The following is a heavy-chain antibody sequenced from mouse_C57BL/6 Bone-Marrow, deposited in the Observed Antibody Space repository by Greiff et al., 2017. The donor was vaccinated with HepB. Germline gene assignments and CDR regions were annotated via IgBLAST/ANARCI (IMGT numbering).Heavy chain of an antibody. CDR2: IWGGGST. Sequence: VHLVESGPGLVAPSQSLSITCTVSGFSLTSYGVDWVRQPPGKGLEWLGVIWGGGSTNYNSALMSRLSISKDNSKSQVFLKMNSLQTDDTAMYYCAKHRYYGYDYYYAMDYWDQGTSVTVSS. CDR1: GFSLTSYG. V-gene: IGHV2-9*01. CDR3: AKHRYYGYDYYYAMDY. J-gene: IGHJ4*01. D-gene: IGHD2-2*01.